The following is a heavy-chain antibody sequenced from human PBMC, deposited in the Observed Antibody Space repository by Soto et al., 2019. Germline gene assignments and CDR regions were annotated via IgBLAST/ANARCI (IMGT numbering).Heavy chain of an antibody. V-gene: IGHV2-5*02. Sequence: QITLKESGPTLVKPTQTLTLTCTFSGFSLSTSGVGVGWIRQPPGKALEWLALIYWDDDKRYSPSLKSRLTITKDTSKNQVVLTMTNMDPVDTATYYCAHAVLGEPHAYFDYWGQGTLVTVSS. CDR2: IYWDDDK. J-gene: IGHJ4*02. CDR1: GFSLSTSGVG. CDR3: AHAVLGEPHAYFDY. D-gene: IGHD3-16*01.